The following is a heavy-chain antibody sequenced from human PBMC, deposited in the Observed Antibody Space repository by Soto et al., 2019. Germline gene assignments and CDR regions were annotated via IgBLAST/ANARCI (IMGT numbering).Heavy chain of an antibody. Sequence: PSETLSLTCAVYGGSFSGYYWSWIRQPPGKGLEWIGEINHSGSTNYNPSLKSRVTISVDTSKNQFSLKLSSVTAADTAVYYCARGGGGSYSSGDYWGQGTLVTVSS. J-gene: IGHJ4*02. CDR2: INHSGST. V-gene: IGHV4-34*01. CDR1: GGSFSGYY. D-gene: IGHD1-26*01. CDR3: ARGGGGSYSSGDY.